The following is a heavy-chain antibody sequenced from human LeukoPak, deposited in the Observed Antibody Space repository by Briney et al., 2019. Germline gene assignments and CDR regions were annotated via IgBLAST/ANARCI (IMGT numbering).Heavy chain of an antibody. CDR3: ARESSGYFF. CDR1: GFTFSTYS. V-gene: IGHV3-21*01. Sequence: GGSLRLSCAASGFTFSTYSMNWVRQAPGKGLEWVSSISSGSSIIYYADSVKGRFTISRDNAKNSVFMQINSVRAEDTAVDYFARESSGYFFWGQRTLVTVSS. CDR2: ISSGSSII. J-gene: IGHJ4*02. D-gene: IGHD3-22*01.